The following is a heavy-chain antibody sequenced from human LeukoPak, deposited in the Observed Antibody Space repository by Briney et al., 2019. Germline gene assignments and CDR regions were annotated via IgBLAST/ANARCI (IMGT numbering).Heavy chain of an antibody. CDR2: INPNSGGT. Sequence: ASVKVSCKASGYTFTGYYMHWVRQAPGQGLDWMGWINPNSGGTNYAQKFQGRVTMTRDTSISTAYMELSRLRSDDTAVYYCARGDIVVVPAARNWFDPWGQGTLVTVSS. CDR3: ARGDIVVVPAARNWFDP. D-gene: IGHD2-2*01. J-gene: IGHJ5*02. V-gene: IGHV1-2*02. CDR1: GYTFTGYY.